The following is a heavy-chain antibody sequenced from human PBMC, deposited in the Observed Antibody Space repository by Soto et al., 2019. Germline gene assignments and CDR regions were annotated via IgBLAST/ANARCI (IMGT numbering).Heavy chain of an antibody. Sequence: QVQLVESGGGVVQPGRSLRLSCAASGFTFSSYGMHWVRQAPGKGLEWVALISYDGSNVYYADSVKGRFTVSRDNSRNTLELQMNRVRAEDTAVYYCAKDVYLRYCAGDCYSEYWGQGTLVTVSS. CDR1: GFTFSSYG. V-gene: IGHV3-30*18. CDR2: ISYDGSNV. CDR3: AKDVYLRYCAGDCYSEY. D-gene: IGHD2-21*02. J-gene: IGHJ4*02.